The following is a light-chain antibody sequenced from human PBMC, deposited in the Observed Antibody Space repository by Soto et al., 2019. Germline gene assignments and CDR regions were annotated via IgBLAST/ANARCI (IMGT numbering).Light chain of an antibody. Sequence: DIQMTQSPSSLSASVGDRVTITCRASQGIGDYLAWYQQKPGKVPKVLIYAASTLQSGVPSRFSGSGSGTDFTLTISSLQPEDAGIYYCQKFTSAPFTFGGGTKVDIK. CDR1: QGIGDY. J-gene: IGKJ4*01. CDR3: QKFTSAPFT. CDR2: AAS. V-gene: IGKV1-27*01.